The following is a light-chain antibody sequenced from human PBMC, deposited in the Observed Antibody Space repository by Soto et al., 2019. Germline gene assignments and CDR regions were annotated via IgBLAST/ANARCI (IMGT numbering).Light chain of an antibody. Sequence: EIAMTQSPDSLTVSLGERATINCRSSQSVLYSSNNKNYLAWYQQKPGQPPKLLIYWASTRESGVPDRFSGSGSGTDFTLTISSLQAEDVAVYYCQQYYSTPYTFGQGTKLEIK. CDR2: WAS. CDR3: QQYYSTPYT. CDR1: QSVLYSSNNKNY. V-gene: IGKV4-1*01. J-gene: IGKJ2*01.